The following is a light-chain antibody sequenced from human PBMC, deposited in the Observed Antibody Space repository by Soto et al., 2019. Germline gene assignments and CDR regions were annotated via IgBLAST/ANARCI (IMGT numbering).Light chain of an antibody. CDR2: GAS. Sequence: TQSPATLSGSPGESATLSCGASQSVSSNLAWYQQKPGQAPRLLIYGASTRATGIPARFSGSGSGTEFTLPISSLQSPDFAVYYCQQYNNWHTWTFGQGTKVDIK. CDR1: QSVSSN. V-gene: IGKV3-15*01. J-gene: IGKJ1*01. CDR3: QQYNNWHTWT.